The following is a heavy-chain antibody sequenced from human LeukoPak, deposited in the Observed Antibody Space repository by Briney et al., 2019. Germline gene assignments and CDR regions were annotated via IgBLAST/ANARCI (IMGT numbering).Heavy chain of an antibody. V-gene: IGHV3-30*03. CDR1: GFTFSTYG. CDR3: ARDPESMIRGVISYFDY. D-gene: IGHD3-10*01. J-gene: IGHJ4*02. CDR2: LSFDGSRN. Sequence: GGSLRLSCAASGFTFSTYGMHWVRQAPGKGLEWVAVLSFDGSRNYYVDSVKGRFTISRDNSKNTLFLQMNSLRTEDTAVYYCARDPESMIRGVISYFDYWGQGTLVTVSS.